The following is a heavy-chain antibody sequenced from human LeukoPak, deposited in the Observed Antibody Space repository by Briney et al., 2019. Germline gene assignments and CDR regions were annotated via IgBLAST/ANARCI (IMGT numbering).Heavy chain of an antibody. CDR1: GFSFSSYE. D-gene: IGHD5-12*01. Sequence: GGSLRLSCAASGFSFSSYEMNWVRQAPGKGLGEVSYIGSTTNSIYYADAVKGRFTISRDNAKKSLHLQMNSLRAEDTAVYYCARDEYSGLYYYMDVWGKGTTVTVSS. J-gene: IGHJ6*03. CDR2: IGSTTNSI. V-gene: IGHV3-48*03. CDR3: ARDEYSGLYYYMDV.